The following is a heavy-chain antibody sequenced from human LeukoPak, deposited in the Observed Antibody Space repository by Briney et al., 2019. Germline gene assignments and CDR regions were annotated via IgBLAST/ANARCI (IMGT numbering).Heavy chain of an antibody. CDR3: AKDLVVVPASHDY. D-gene: IGHD2-2*01. CDR2: ISGSGGST. CDR1: GFTFSSYA. Sequence: GGSRRLSCAASGFTFSSYAMSWVRQAPGKGLEWVSAISGSGGSTYYADSVKGRFTISRDNSKNTLYLQMNSLRAEDTAVYYCAKDLVVVPASHDYWGQGTLVTVSS. V-gene: IGHV3-23*01. J-gene: IGHJ4*02.